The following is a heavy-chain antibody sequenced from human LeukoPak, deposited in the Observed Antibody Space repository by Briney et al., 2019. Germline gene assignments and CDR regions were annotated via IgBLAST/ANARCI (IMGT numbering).Heavy chain of an antibody. CDR1: GFTSSSYG. J-gene: IGHJ4*02. Sequence: PGGSLRLSCAVSGFTSSSYGMHWVRQAPGKGLEWVAFIRYDGSNKYYADSVKGRFTISRDNSKNTLYLQMNSLRAEDTAVYYCAKDGYLEAAAGTYDFDYWGQGTLVTVSS. D-gene: IGHD6-13*01. CDR2: IRYDGSNK. V-gene: IGHV3-30*02. CDR3: AKDGYLEAAAGTYDFDY.